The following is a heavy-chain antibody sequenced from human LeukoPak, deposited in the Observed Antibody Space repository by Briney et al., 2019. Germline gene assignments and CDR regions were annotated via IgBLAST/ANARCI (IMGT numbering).Heavy chain of an antibody. CDR3: ARLKDGYHDY. V-gene: IGHV4-39*07. CDR2: IYYSGST. J-gene: IGHJ4*02. Sequence: PSETLSLTCTVSGGSISSSSYYWGWIRQPPGKGLEWIGSIYYSGSTYYNPSLKSRVTISVDTSKNQFSLKLSSVTAADTAVYYCARLKDGYHDYWGQGTLVTVSS. CDR1: GGSISSSSYY. D-gene: IGHD5-12*01.